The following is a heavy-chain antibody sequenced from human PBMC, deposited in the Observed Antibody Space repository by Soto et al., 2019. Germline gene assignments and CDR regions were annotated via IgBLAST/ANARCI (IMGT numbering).Heavy chain of an antibody. Sequence: GASVKVSCKASGGTFSSYAISWVRQAPGQGLEWMGGIIPIFGTANYAQKFQGRVTITADESTSTAYMELSSLRSEDTAVYYCAKSTYYDFWSGPAPYYYYGMDVWGQGTTVTVSS. CDR2: IIPIFGTA. CDR1: GGTFSSYA. V-gene: IGHV1-69*13. D-gene: IGHD3-3*01. J-gene: IGHJ6*02. CDR3: AKSTYYDFWSGPAPYYYYGMDV.